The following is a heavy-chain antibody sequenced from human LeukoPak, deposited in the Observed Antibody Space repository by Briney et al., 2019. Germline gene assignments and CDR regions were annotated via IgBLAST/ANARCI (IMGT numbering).Heavy chain of an antibody. Sequence: ASVKVPCKAFGFTFTSYDINWVRQATGQGLEWMGWMNPNSGNTGYAQKFQGRVTMTRNTSISTAYMELSSLRSEDTAVYYCARGPEDGYNYDYWGQGTLVTVSS. V-gene: IGHV1-8*01. CDR2: MNPNSGNT. D-gene: IGHD5-24*01. J-gene: IGHJ4*02. CDR1: GFTFTSYD. CDR3: ARGPEDGYNYDY.